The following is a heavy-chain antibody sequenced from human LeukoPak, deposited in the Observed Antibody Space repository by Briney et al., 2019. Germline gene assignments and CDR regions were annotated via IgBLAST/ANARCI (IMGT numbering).Heavy chain of an antibody. CDR3: AKCNQGDYSNYVVDY. J-gene: IGHJ4*02. Sequence: PGGSLRLSCAASGFTFSSYWMSWVRQAPGKGLEWVANIRQDGSEKYYVDSVKGRFTISRDNAKNSLYLQMNSLRAEDTAVYYCAKCNQGDYSNYVVDYWGQGTLVTVSS. CDR2: IRQDGSEK. D-gene: IGHD4-11*01. V-gene: IGHV3-7*01. CDR1: GFTFSSYW.